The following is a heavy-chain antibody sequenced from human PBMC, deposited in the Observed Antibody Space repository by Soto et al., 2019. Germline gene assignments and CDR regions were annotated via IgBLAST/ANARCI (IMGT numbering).Heavy chain of an antibody. CDR2: IYSRGST. J-gene: IGHJ3*02. Sequence: QVQLKESGPGLVEPSETLSLTCTVSGGSVSSGSYYWSWIRQPPGKGLEWIGYIYSRGSTNYNPSHRSRFTISVDTSKNQFALKLSSVTAADTDVYYCARAPRTLDAFDIWGQGTMVTLSS. CDR3: ARAPRTLDAFDI. CDR1: GGSVSSGSYY. V-gene: IGHV4-61*01.